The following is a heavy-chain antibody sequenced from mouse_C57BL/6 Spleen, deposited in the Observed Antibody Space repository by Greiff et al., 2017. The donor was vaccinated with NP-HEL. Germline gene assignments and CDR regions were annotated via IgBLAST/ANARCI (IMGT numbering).Heavy chain of an antibody. Sequence: QVQLKQPGAELVRPGSSVKLSCKASGYTFTSYWMDWVKQRPGQGLEWIGNIYPSDSETHYNQKFKDKATLTVDKSSSTAYMQLSSLTSEDSAVYYCARWDDYDVGFAYWGQGTLVTVSA. CDR2: IYPSDSET. D-gene: IGHD2-4*01. J-gene: IGHJ3*01. CDR3: ARWDDYDVGFAY. V-gene: IGHV1-61*01. CDR1: GYTFTSYW.